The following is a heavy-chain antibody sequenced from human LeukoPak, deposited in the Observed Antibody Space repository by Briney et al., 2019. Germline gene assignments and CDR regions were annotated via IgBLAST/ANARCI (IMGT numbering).Heavy chain of an antibody. V-gene: IGHV3-48*01. CDR3: TTDLRWELLYGDY. CDR1: GFTYCSYS. J-gene: IGHJ4*02. D-gene: IGHD1-26*01. Sequence: GGSLRLSCAASGFTYCSYSMNWVPEAPGRGLEWVSYISSSNSTIYYADAVKGRFTISRDNAKNSLYLQMNSLRAEDTAVYYCTTDLRWELLYGDYWGQGDLGTVSS. CDR2: ISSSNSTI.